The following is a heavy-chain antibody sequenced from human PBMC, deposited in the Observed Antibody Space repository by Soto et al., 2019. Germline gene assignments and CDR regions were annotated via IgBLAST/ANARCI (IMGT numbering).Heavy chain of an antibody. CDR1: GFTFSSYA. Sequence: EVQLLESGGGLVQPGGSLRLSCAASGFTFSSYAMRWVRQAPGKGLEWVSGIGGSGSSTYYADSVRGRFTVSRDNSKKALSLQMISLRTEDADVCYCAHYDHGSGHHYWGQGTLVTVSS. CDR2: IGGSGSST. J-gene: IGHJ4*02. D-gene: IGHD2-15*01. V-gene: IGHV3-23*01. CDR3: AHYDHGSGHHY.